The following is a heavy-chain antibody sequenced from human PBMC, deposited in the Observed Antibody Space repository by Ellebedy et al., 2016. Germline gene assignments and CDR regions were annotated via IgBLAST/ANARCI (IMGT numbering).Heavy chain of an antibody. CDR3: AKDAGSQFSSSSLAGYMDV. Sequence: SETLSLXCTVSGGSIGSYDWSWIRQPPEKALEWIGNIYNSGGTNYNPSLKSRVTISVDTSKNQFSLKLRSVTAADTAVYFCAKDAGSQFSSSSLAGYMDVWGEGTTVTVSS. J-gene: IGHJ6*03. CDR1: GGSIGSYD. V-gene: IGHV4-59*13. D-gene: IGHD1-14*01. CDR2: IYNSGGT.